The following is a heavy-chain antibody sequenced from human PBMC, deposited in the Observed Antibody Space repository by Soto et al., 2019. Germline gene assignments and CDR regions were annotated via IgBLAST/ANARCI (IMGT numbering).Heavy chain of an antibody. J-gene: IGHJ4*02. CDR1: GFSLSTSGVG. D-gene: IGHD3-10*01. CDR2: IYWDDDK. Sequence: SGPTLVNPTQTLTLTCTFSGFSLSTSGVGVGWIRQPPGKALEWLALIYWDDDKRYSPSLKSRLTITKDTSKNQVVLTMTNMDPVDTATYYFALTPLLLLFGELYPPQHFDYCCQGTLVTVSS. CDR3: ALTPLLLLFGELYPPQHFDY. V-gene: IGHV2-5*02.